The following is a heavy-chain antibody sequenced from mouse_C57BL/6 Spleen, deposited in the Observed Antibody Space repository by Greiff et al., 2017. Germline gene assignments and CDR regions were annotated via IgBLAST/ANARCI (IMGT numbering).Heavy chain of an antibody. Sequence: QVQLQQSGAELVKPGASVKLSCKASGYAFPEYTIHWVQQRSGQGLEWVGWFYPGGGSLNYTEKFKDKATLPADNSYSTVYMELSRLASDDSAVYFCARHEEWYGSIYARDYWGQGTSVTVSS. J-gene: IGHJ4*01. CDR3: ARHEEWYGSIYARDY. CDR1: GYAFPEYT. V-gene: IGHV1-62-2*01. CDR2: FYPGGGSL. D-gene: IGHD1-1*01.